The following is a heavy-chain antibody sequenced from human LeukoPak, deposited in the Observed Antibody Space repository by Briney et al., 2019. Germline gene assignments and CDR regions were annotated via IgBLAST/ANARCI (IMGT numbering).Heavy chain of an antibody. J-gene: IGHJ4*02. D-gene: IGHD3-9*01. CDR1: GFTFSGSA. CDR2: IRSKANSYAT. V-gene: IGHV3-73*01. Sequence: GGSLRLSCAASGFTFSGSAMHWVRQASGKGLEWVGRIRSKANSYATAYAASVEGRFTISRDDSENTAYLQTNSLKTEDTAVYYCTTPYYDVLTGYYGYWGQGTLVTVSS. CDR3: TTPYYDVLTGYYGY.